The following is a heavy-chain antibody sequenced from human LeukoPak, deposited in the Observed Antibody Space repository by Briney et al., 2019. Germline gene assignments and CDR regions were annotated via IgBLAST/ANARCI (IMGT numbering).Heavy chain of an antibody. CDR3: AKSWGSSGWYVLDY. V-gene: IGHV3-23*01. CDR2: ISGSGGST. J-gene: IGHJ4*02. Sequence: PGGSLRLSCAASGFTFSSYAMSWVRQAPGKGLEWVSAISGSGGSTYYADSVKGRFTISRDNSKSTLYLQMNSLRAEDTAVYYCAKSWGSSGWYVLDYWGQGTLVTVSS. CDR1: GFTFSSYA. D-gene: IGHD6-19*01.